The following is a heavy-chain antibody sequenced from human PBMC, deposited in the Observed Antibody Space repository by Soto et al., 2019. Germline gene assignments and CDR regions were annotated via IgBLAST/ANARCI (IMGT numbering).Heavy chain of an antibody. CDR1: GFTFDDYA. D-gene: IGHD3-22*01. CDR2: ISWNSGSI. CDR3: AKDADPRAMIVVVPAFDI. V-gene: IGHV3-9*01. J-gene: IGHJ3*02. Sequence: VQLVESGGGLVQPGRSLRLSCAASGFTFDDYAMHWVRQAPGKGLEWVSGISWNSGSIGYADSVKGRFTISRDNAKNSLYLQMNSLRAEDTALYYCAKDADPRAMIVVVPAFDIWGQGTMVTVSS.